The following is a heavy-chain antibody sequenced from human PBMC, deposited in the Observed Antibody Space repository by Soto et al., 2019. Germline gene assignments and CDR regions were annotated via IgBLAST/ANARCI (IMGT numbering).Heavy chain of an antibody. CDR1: GFSVKRYW. J-gene: IGHJ6*02. D-gene: IGHD3-3*01. Sequence: VGSLRLSCGASGFSVKRYWMHWVRQAPGKGLVWLSRFGGDENYTDYADSVRGRFTVSRDIAKNTIYLQMNSLRAEDTAVYYCGKGKELGVVRYGLDAWGQGTTVTVSS. CDR3: GKGKELGVVRYGLDA. V-gene: IGHV3-74*01. CDR2: FGGDENYT.